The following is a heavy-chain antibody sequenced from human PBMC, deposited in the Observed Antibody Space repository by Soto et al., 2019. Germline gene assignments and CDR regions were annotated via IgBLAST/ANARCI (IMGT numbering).Heavy chain of an antibody. CDR1: GGSISSGDYY. J-gene: IGHJ6*02. CDR2: IYYSGST. D-gene: IGHD4-17*01. CDR3: ARYDYQWYYYYGMDV. Sequence: LSLTCTVSGGSISSGDYYWSWIRQPPGKGLEWIGYIYYSGSTYYNPSLESRVTISVDTSKNQFSLKLSSVTAADTAVYYCARYDYQWYYYYGMDVWGQGTTVTVSS. V-gene: IGHV4-30-4*01.